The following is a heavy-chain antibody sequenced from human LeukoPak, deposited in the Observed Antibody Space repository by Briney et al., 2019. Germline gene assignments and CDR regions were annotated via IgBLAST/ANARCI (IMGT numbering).Heavy chain of an antibody. CDR3: AREIPQYENNGYPAYFDY. CDR2: IYYSGST. V-gene: IGHV4-39*07. J-gene: IGHJ4*02. Sequence: SSETLSLTCTVSGGSISSSSYYWGWIRQPPGKGLEWIGSIYYSGSTYYNPSLKSRVTISVDTSKNQFSLKLTSVTAADTAVYYCAREIPQYENNGYPAYFDYWGQGTLVTVSS. CDR1: GGSISSSSYY. D-gene: IGHD5-12*01.